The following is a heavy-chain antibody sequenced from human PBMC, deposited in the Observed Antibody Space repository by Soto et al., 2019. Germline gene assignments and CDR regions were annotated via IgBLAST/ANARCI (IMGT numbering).Heavy chain of an antibody. Sequence: SETLSLTCTVSCGSISSCDYYWSWIRQPPGKGLEWIGYIYYSGSTYYNPSLKSRVTISVDTSKNPFSLKLSSVTAADTAVYYCASNSYGYICYDYWGQGTLVTVSS. J-gene: IGHJ4*02. CDR1: CGSISSCDYY. CDR3: ASNSYGYICYDY. CDR2: IYYSGST. D-gene: IGHD5-18*01. V-gene: IGHV4-30-4*01.